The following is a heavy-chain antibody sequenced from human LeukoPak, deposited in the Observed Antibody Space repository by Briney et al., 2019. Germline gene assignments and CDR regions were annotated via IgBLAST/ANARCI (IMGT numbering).Heavy chain of an antibody. V-gene: IGHV1-18*01. Sequence: ASVKVSCKASGGTFTSYGISWVRQAPGQGLEWMGWISAYNGNTNYAQKLQGRVTMTTDTSTSTAYMELRSLRSDDTAVYYCAREDGRGYSYYHHAFDIWGQGTMVTVSS. D-gene: IGHD5-18*01. CDR3: AREDGRGYSYYHHAFDI. CDR1: GGTFTSYG. CDR2: ISAYNGNT. J-gene: IGHJ3*02.